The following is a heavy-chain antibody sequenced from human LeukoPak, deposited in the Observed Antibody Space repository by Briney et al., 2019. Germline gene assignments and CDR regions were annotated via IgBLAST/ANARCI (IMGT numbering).Heavy chain of an antibody. D-gene: IGHD3-22*01. Sequence: SQTLSLTCAVYGGSFSGYYWSWIRQPPGKGLEWIGYIFYSGSTYYNPSLKSRVTISVDTSKNQFSLKLSSVTAADTALYYCARRAYYYDSSGYSTKGGWFDPWGQGTLVTVSS. CDR2: IFYSGST. J-gene: IGHJ5*02. CDR1: GGSFSGYY. CDR3: ARRAYYYDSSGYSTKGGWFDP. V-gene: IGHV4-34*09.